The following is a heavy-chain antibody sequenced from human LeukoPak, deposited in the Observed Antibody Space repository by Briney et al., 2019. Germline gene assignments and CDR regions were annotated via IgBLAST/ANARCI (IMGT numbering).Heavy chain of an antibody. CDR3: ARHSMVRGVIITGWFDP. Sequence: SETLSLTCTVSGGSISSYYWSWIRQPPGKGPEWIGYIYYSGSTNYNPSLKSRVTISVDTSKNQFSLKLSSVTAADTAVYYCARHSMVRGVIITGWFDPWGQGTLVTVSS. CDR2: IYYSGST. V-gene: IGHV4-59*08. CDR1: GGSISSYY. J-gene: IGHJ5*02. D-gene: IGHD3-10*01.